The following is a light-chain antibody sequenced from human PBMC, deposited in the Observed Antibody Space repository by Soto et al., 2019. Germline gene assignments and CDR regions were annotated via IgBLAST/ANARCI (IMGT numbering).Light chain of an antibody. CDR3: HQRQSWPRT. J-gene: IGKJ1*01. CDR2: QTS. V-gene: IGKV3-11*01. Sequence: EIVLTQSPCTLSLSPGERATLSCRASQYINTRLAWYQHRPGQAPRLLIYQTSLRAAGIPARFSASGSGTDFTLTISDVQPEDFATYYCHQRQSWPRTFGQGTKVDIK. CDR1: QYINTR.